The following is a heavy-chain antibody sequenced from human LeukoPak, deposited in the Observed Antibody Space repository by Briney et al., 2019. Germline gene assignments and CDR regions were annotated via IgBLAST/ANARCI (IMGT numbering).Heavy chain of an antibody. J-gene: IGHJ6*03. D-gene: IGHD1-14*01. CDR3: ARERTGYYMAV. CDR2: ISSSSSTI. Sequence: GGSLRLSCAASGFTFSSYSMNWVRQAPGKGLEWVSYISSSSSTIYYADSVKGRFTISRDNAKNSLYLQMNSLRAEDTATYYCARERTGYYMAVWGKGTTVTISS. V-gene: IGHV3-48*01. CDR1: GFTFSSYS.